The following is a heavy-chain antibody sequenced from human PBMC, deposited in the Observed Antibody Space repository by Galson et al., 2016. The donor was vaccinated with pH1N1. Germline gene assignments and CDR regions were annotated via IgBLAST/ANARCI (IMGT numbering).Heavy chain of an antibody. Sequence: VSCKASGYTFTDYYLHWVRQAPGQGLEWMGWMSTNSDDTNSAQNFQGRVTMTRDTSVTTAYMELSRLKSDDTAIYYCARVGPTVTTYDSWGQGTLVTVSS. D-gene: IGHD4-17*01. CDR2: MSTNSDDT. CDR1: GYTFTDYY. J-gene: IGHJ4*02. V-gene: IGHV1-2*02. CDR3: ARVGPTVTTYDS.